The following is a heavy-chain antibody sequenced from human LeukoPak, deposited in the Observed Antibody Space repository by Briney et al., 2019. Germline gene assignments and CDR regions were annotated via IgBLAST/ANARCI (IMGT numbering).Heavy chain of an antibody. J-gene: IGHJ6*01. CDR2: IYYSGST. CDR3: AREDYSGMDV. CDR1: GGSISSSSYY. Sequence: SETLSLTRTVSGGSISSSSYYWGWIRQPPGKGLEWIGSIYYSGSTYYNPSLKSRVTISVDTSKTQFSLKLSSVTAADTAVYYCAREDYSGMDVWGQGTTVTASS. V-gene: IGHV4-39*07.